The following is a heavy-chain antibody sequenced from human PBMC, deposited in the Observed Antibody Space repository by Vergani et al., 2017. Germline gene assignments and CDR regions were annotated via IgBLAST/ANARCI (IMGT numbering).Heavy chain of an antibody. D-gene: IGHD1-14*01. CDR1: GGSIRSHKW. V-gene: IGHV4-4*01. CDR2: THESETS. J-gene: IGHJ4*02. Sequence: QLQLQESGPGLVKPSETLSLTCVVSGGSIRSHKWWSWVRQSPGKGLEWIGETHESETSNYNPSLNSRVTTSVDASKNQFSLKLTSVTAADTAVYRCVCRATGPPRCFDCWGQGTLVIVSS. CDR3: VCRATGPPRCFDC.